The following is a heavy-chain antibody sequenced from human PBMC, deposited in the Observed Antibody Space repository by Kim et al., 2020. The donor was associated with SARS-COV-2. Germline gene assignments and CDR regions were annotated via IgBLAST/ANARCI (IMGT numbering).Heavy chain of an antibody. CDR2: IYYSGST. D-gene: IGHD3-3*01. CDR3: ARDFGEYYDSSLGMDV. J-gene: IGHJ6*02. Sequence: SETLSLTCTVSGGSISSGGYYWSWIRQHPGKGLEWIGYIYYSGSTYYNPSLKSRVTISVDTSKNQFSLKLSSVTAADTAVYYCARDFGEYYDSSLGMDVWGQGTTVTVSS. CDR1: GGSISSGGYY. V-gene: IGHV4-31*03.